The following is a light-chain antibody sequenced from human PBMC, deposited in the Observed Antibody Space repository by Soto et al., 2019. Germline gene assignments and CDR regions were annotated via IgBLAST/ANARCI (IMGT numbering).Light chain of an antibody. CDR2: DAS. Sequence: EIVLTQSPATLSLSPGERATLSCRASQSVSSYSAWYQQKPGQAPRLLIYDASNRATGIPARFSGSGSGTDFTLTISSLEPEDFAVYYCQQRSNWPSTWTFGQGTKVDIK. V-gene: IGKV3-11*01. CDR1: QSVSSY. CDR3: QQRSNWPSTWT. J-gene: IGKJ1*01.